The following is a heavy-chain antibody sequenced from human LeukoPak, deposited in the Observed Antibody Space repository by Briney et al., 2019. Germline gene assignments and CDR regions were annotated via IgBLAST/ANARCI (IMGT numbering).Heavy chain of an antibody. Sequence: PSETLSLTCAVYGGSFSGYYWSWIRQPPGKGLEWIGEINHSGSTNYNPSLKSRVTISVDTSKNQFSLKLSSVTAADTAVYYCARKGPFTRSSSWYASWFDPWGQGTLVTVSS. CDR2: INHSGST. J-gene: IGHJ5*02. CDR1: GGSFSGYY. V-gene: IGHV4-34*01. CDR3: ARKGPFTRSSSWYASWFDP. D-gene: IGHD6-13*01.